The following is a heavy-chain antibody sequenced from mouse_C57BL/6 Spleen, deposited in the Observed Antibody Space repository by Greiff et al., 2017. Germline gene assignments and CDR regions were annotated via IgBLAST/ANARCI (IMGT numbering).Heavy chain of an antibody. D-gene: IGHD3-3*01. CDR3: ARGKEMGQKAWFAY. V-gene: IGHV1-85*01. Sequence: QVQLQQSGPELVKPGASVKLSCKASGYTFTSYDINWVKQRPGQGLEWIGWIYPRDGSTKYNEKFKGKATLTVDTSSSTAYMELHSLTSEDSAVYFCARGKEMGQKAWFAYGGQGTLVTVSA. CDR2: IYPRDGST. J-gene: IGHJ3*01. CDR1: GYTFTSYD.